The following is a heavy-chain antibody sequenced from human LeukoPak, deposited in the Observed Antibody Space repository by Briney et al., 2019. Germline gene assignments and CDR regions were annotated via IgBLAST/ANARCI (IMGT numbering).Heavy chain of an antibody. V-gene: IGHV4-31*03. J-gene: IGHJ4*02. CDR2: IYYSGTT. CDR3: ARARSYDSSGYYTYFDY. D-gene: IGHD3-22*01. CDR1: GDSISSGGYY. Sequence: PSQTLSLTCTVSGDSISSGGYYWSWIRQHPGKGLEWIGYIYYSGTTYYNPSLKSRVTISVDTSKNQFSLKLSSVTAADTAVYYCARARSYDSSGYYTYFDYWGQGTLVTVSS.